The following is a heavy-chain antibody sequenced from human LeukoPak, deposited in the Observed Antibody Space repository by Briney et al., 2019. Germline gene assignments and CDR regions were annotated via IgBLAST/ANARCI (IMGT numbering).Heavy chain of an antibody. Sequence: GRSLRLSCAASGFTFSSYAMHWVRQAPGKGLEWVAVISYDGSNKYYAASVRGRFTISRDNSKNTLYLQVNTLRADDTATYYCAKPVSGGLAVTADWFHPWGQGTLVVVSS. J-gene: IGHJ5*01. V-gene: IGHV3-30-3*02. CDR2: ISYDGSNK. CDR1: GFTFSSYA. D-gene: IGHD6-19*01. CDR3: AKPVSGGLAVTADWFHP.